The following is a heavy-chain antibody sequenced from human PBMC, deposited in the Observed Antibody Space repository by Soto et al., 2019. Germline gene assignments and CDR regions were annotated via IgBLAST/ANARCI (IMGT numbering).Heavy chain of an antibody. Sequence: PGGSLRLSCAASGFTFSSYAMSWVRQAPGKGLEWVSAISGSGGSTYYADSVKGRFTISRDNSKNTLYLQMNSLRAEDTAVYYCANSDGFDWLSFNAFDIWGQGTMVTVSS. CDR1: GFTFSSYA. V-gene: IGHV3-23*01. D-gene: IGHD3-9*01. J-gene: IGHJ3*02. CDR2: ISGSGGST. CDR3: ANSDGFDWLSFNAFDI.